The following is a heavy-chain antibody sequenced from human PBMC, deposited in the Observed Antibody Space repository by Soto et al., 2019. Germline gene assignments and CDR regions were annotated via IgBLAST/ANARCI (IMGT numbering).Heavy chain of an antibody. CDR1: GFTFSSRW. D-gene: IGHD3-22*01. CDR2: INSDGSST. J-gene: IGHJ4*02. CDR3: ARLLSYYYDSSGYYSDY. V-gene: IGHV3-74*01. Sequence: GGSLRLSCAASGFTFSSRWMHWVRQAPGKGLVWVSRINSDGSSTSYADSVKGRFTISRDNAKNTLYLQMNSLRAEDTAVYYCARLLSYYYDSSGYYSDYWGQGTLVTVSS.